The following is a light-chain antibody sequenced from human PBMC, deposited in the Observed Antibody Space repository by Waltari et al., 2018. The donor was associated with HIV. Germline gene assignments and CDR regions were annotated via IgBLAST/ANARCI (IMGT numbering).Light chain of an antibody. Sequence: QSALTQPASVSGSPGPSITIPCTGTSSDVGDYNYVSWYQQHPVKAPKRMIYEVSNRPSGVSTRFSGSKSGNTASLTISGLQAEDEADYYCSSYTSGSVVFGGGTKLTVL. J-gene: IGLJ2*01. CDR1: SSDVGDYNY. V-gene: IGLV2-14*01. CDR2: EVS. CDR3: SSYTSGSVV.